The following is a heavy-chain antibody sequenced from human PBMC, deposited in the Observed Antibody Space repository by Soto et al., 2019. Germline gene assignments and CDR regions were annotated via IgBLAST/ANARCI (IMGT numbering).Heavy chain of an antibody. CDR3: AKDGSPCCIGGNCFYYFDY. Sequence: HPGGSLRLSCTASGFTFSSYAMTWVRQAPGKGLEWVSTIRGSASNTYYADSVEGRFTISRDNSKNTLYLQMNSLRAEDTAVYYCAKDGSPCCIGGNCFYYFDYWGQGTLVTVSS. V-gene: IGHV3-23*01. J-gene: IGHJ4*02. CDR2: IRGSASNT. CDR1: GFTFSSYA. D-gene: IGHD2-15*01.